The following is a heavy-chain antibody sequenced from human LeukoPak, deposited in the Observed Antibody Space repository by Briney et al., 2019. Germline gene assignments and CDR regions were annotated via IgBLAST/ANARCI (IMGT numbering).Heavy chain of an antibody. D-gene: IGHD5-18*01. Sequence: GGSLRLSCAASGFTFSSYSMNWVRQAPGKGLEWVSSISSASTYIYYADSVKGRFTITRDNAKNSLYLQMNSLRAEDTAMYYCARLVWDTTMADGDIDSWGQGTLLIVSS. CDR1: GFTFSSYS. J-gene: IGHJ4*02. CDR3: ARLVWDTTMADGDIDS. V-gene: IGHV3-21*01. CDR2: ISSASTYI.